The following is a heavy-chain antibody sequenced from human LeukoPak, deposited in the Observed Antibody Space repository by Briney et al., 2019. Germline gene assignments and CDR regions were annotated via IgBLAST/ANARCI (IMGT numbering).Heavy chain of an antibody. CDR3: ARPYSSGWSSRSHGMDV. D-gene: IGHD6-19*01. Sequence: GESLKISCKGSGYSFTSYWIGWGRQMPGKGLEWRGIIYPGDSDTRYSPAFQGQGTISAEKSISPDYLQWSSLKASDTAMYSCARPYSSGWSSRSHGMDVWGQGTTVTVSS. CDR1: GYSFTSYW. J-gene: IGHJ6*02. V-gene: IGHV5-51*01. CDR2: IYPGDSDT.